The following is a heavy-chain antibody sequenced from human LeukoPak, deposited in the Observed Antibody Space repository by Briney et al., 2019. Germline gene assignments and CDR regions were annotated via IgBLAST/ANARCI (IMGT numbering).Heavy chain of an antibody. CDR3: ARDLAGMGGDWNCFDY. J-gene: IGHJ4*02. D-gene: IGHD2-21*02. CDR1: GFTFSSYW. Sequence: GGSLRLSCAASGFTFSSYWMSWVRQAPGKGLEWVANIKQDGSEKYYVDSVKGRFTISRDNARNSLYLQMNSLRAEDTAVYYCARDLAGMGGDWNCFDYWGQGTLVTVSS. V-gene: IGHV3-7*04. CDR2: IKQDGSEK.